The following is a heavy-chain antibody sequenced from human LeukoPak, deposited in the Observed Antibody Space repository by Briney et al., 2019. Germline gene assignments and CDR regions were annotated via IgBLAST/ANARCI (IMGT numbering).Heavy chain of an antibody. J-gene: IGHJ4*02. D-gene: IGHD5-24*01. Sequence: TLSLTCTVSGGSISSGGYYWSWIRQHPGKGLERIGYIYYSGSTYYNPSLKSRVTISVDTSKNQFSLKLSSVTAADTAVYYCARWLQSQYYFDYWGQGTLVTVSS. CDR3: ARWLQSQYYFDY. CDR2: IYYSGST. V-gene: IGHV4-31*03. CDR1: GGSISSGGYY.